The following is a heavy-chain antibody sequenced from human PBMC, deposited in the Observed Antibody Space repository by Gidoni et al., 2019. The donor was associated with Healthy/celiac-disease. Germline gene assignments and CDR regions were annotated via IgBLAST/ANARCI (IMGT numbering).Heavy chain of an antibody. CDR1: GLTFSSYA. J-gene: IGHJ4*02. CDR2: ISGSGGST. Sequence: EVQLLESGGGLVQPGGSLRLSCAASGLTFSSYAMRWVRQAPGKGLAWVSAISGSGGSTYYADSVKGRFTISRDNSKNTLYLQMNSLRAEDTAVYYCAKTHSNYYGSSYFDYWGQGTLVTVSS. V-gene: IGHV3-23*01. CDR3: AKTHSNYYGSSYFDY. D-gene: IGHD3-10*01.